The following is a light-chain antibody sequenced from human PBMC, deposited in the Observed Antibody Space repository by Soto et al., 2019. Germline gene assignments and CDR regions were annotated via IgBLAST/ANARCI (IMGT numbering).Light chain of an antibody. J-gene: IGKJ1*01. CDR1: QSLSSTY. Sequence: EIVLTQSPGTLSLSPGERAPLSCRASQSLSSTYLAWYQQKPGQAPRLLISGASSRATGVPDRFSGSGSGTDFTLTISRLEPEDFGVYYCQHYSSRPPTWTFGQGTKVDIK. V-gene: IGKV3-20*01. CDR2: GAS. CDR3: QHYSSRPPTWT.